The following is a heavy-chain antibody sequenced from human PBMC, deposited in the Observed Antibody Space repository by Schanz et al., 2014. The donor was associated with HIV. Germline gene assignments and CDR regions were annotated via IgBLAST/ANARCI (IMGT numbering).Heavy chain of an antibody. V-gene: IGHV1-8*01. D-gene: IGHD3-3*01. J-gene: IGHJ3*01. CDR3: ARASIWYNSGDYYGSAFDA. Sequence: QVRLAQSGAEVKRPGASVTVSCMAVGSTFPDLDINWVRQAAGQGLEWMAWINPKSGNTGYARKIQGRVTVTIKTSKRTIYMELRGLTSEDAAVYYCARASIWYNSGDYYGSAFDAWGPGTAVTVAS. CDR2: INPKSGNT. CDR1: GSTFPDLD.